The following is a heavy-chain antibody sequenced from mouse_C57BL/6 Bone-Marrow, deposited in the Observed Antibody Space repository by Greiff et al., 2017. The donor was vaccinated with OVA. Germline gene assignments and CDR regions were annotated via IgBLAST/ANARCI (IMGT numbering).Heavy chain of an antibody. CDR1: GFSLSTFGMG. J-gene: IGHJ3*01. D-gene: IGHD3-2*02. Sequence: QVTLKVSGPGILQPSQTLSLTCSFSGFSLSTFGMGVGWIRQPSGKGLEWLAHIWWDDAKYYNPALKSRLPISKDTSKNQVFLKIANVDTADTATYYCACRQLRLLVLFAYWGQGTLVTVSA. CDR2: IWWDDAK. CDR3: ACRQLRLLVLFAY. V-gene: IGHV8-8*01.